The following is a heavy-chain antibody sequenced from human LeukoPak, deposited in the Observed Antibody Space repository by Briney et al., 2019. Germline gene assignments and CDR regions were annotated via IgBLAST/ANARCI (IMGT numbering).Heavy chain of an antibody. J-gene: IGHJ4*02. Sequence: VASVKVSCKASGYTFTGYYMHWVRQAPGQGLEWMGWINPNSGGTNYAQKFQGRVTMTRDTSISTAYMELSRLRSDDTAVYYCAVSWHGDNYYFGYWGQGTLVTVSS. CDR2: INPNSGGT. D-gene: IGHD1-1*01. V-gene: IGHV1-2*02. CDR3: AVSWHGDNYYFGY. CDR1: GYTFTGYY.